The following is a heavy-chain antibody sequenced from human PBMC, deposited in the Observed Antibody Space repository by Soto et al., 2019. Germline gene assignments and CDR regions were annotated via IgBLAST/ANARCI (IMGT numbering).Heavy chain of an antibody. CDR2: ISYDGSNK. J-gene: IGHJ4*02. V-gene: IGHV3-30*04. CDR1: GFTFSSYA. CDR3: AKVSGPPFVD. Sequence: GGSLRLSCAASGFTFSSYAMHWVRQAPGKGLEWVAVISYDGSNKYYADSVKGRFTISRDNSKNTLYLQMNSLRAEDTAVYYCAKVSGPPFVDWGQGTLVTVSS.